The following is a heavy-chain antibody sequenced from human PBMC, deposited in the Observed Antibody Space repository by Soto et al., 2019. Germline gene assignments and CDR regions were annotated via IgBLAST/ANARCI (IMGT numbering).Heavy chain of an antibody. Sequence: PXGSLRLSCAASGFTFSDYYMTWLRQAPGKGPECISYISFGSSFTNYADSVEGRFTISRDYAKNTLYLQMNSLRVEDTAVYYCARGLSRRILNYLDPWGKGVLVTVSS. CDR1: GFTFSDYY. CDR3: ARGLSRRILNYLDP. D-gene: IGHD2-15*01. V-gene: IGHV3-11*06. CDR2: ISFGSSFT. J-gene: IGHJ5*02.